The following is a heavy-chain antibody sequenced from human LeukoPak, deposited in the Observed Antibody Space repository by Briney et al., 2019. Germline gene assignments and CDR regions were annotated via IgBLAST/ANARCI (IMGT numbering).Heavy chain of an antibody. J-gene: IGHJ4*02. CDR3: ARVAYPYYYDSSGYYEGGIFDY. CDR1: GGTFSSYA. V-gene: IGHV1-69*13. D-gene: IGHD3-22*01. CDR2: IIPIFVTA. Sequence: SVKVSCKASGGTFSSYAISWVRQAPGQGLDWMGAIIPIFVTANYAQKFQGRVTITADESTSTAYMELSSLRSEDTAVYYCARVAYPYYYDSSGYYEGGIFDYWGQGTLVTVSS.